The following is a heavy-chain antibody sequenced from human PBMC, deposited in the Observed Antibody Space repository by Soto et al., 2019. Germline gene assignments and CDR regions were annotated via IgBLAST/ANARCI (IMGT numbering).Heavy chain of an antibody. CDR2: ISHDGISK. Sequence: GGSLRLSCAASGFTFSSYDIHWVRQAPGKGLDWVTVISHDGISKYYTDSVWGRFTISRDNSENTLYLQINSLRPDHTAGYYCGHLTNETSPWSQRTLVAVPS. J-gene: IGHJ5*02. CDR1: GFTFSSYD. D-gene: IGHD1-1*01. CDR3: GHLTNETSP. V-gene: IGHV3-30*03.